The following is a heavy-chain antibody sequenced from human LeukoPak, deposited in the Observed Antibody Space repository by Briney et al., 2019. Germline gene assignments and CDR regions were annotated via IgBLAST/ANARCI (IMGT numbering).Heavy chain of an antibody. CDR2: VDYRGST. D-gene: IGHD2-15*01. CDR1: SASITSSSCY. Sequence: SETLSLTCTVSSASITSSSCYWGWIRQPPGKGREWIGSVDYRGSTNHNPSLNSPLTLSVDTTNNQFSLKLTSVTDAAASVYYCARNLRHCSGDGGYSGYFDYWGQGTLVPVSS. V-gene: IGHV4-39*01. CDR3: ARNLRHCSGDGGYSGYFDY. J-gene: IGHJ4*02.